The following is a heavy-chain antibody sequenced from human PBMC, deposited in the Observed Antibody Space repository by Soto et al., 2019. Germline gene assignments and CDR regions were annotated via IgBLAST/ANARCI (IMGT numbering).Heavy chain of an antibody. CDR3: ARGVLRYFDAVEY. J-gene: IGHJ4*02. D-gene: IGHD3-9*01. V-gene: IGHV3-23*01. Sequence: PGGSLRLSCAASGFTFSSYAMSWVRQAPGKGLEWVSTISVSYSTSYADSVKGRFTISRDNAKNTLYLQMNSLRAEDTAVYYCARGVLRYFDAVEYWGQGTPVTVSS. CDR1: GFTFSSYA. CDR2: ISVSYST.